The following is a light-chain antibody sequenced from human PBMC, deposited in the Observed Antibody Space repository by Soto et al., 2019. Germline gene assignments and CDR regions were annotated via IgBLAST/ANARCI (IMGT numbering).Light chain of an antibody. J-gene: IGLJ1*01. CDR1: SSDVGAYKY. V-gene: IGLV2-14*03. CDR3: SSYTSSSLDV. Sequence: QSALTQPASVSGSPGQSITISCTGTSSDVGAYKYVSWYQQHPGKAPKLMIYDVSDRPSGVSNRFSGSKSGSTASLTISGLQAEDEADYYCSSYTSSSLDVFGTGTKVTVL. CDR2: DVS.